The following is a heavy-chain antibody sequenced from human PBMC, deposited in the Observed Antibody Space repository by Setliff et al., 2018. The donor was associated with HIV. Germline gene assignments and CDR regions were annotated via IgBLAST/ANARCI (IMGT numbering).Heavy chain of an antibody. CDR3: ARQTRNRYDVLTGYSVL. J-gene: IGHJ4*02. D-gene: IGHD3-9*01. V-gene: IGHV4-39*01. CDR1: NGSISRSSYY. CDR2: IFYTGST. Sequence: PSETLSLTCAVSNGSISRSSYYWGWIRQPPGKGPEWIASIFYTGSTFYTSSLKSRVRISMDKPKNQFSLELTSVTTEDTAVFYCARQTRNRYDVLTGYSVLWGQGILVTVSS.